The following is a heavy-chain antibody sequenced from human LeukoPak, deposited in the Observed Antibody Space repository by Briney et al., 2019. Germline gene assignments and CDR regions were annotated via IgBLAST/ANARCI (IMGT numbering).Heavy chain of an antibody. Sequence: SETLSLTCTVSGGSISSYYWSWIRQPPGKGLEWIGYIYYSGSTNYNPSLKSRVTISVDTSKNQFSLKLSSVTAADTAVYYCAREGEQWLVRDWYFDLWGRGTLVTVSS. V-gene: IGHV4-59*01. CDR1: GGSISSYY. J-gene: IGHJ2*01. D-gene: IGHD6-19*01. CDR3: AREGEQWLVRDWYFDL. CDR2: IYYSGST.